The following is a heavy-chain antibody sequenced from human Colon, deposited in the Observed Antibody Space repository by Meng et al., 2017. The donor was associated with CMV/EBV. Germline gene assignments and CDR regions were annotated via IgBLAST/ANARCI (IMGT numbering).Heavy chain of an antibody. Sequence: GESLKISCVASGFTFSGDWMAWVRQAPGKGLEWLTNIKQDGSVRNYVDSVKGRFTVSRDNSKNTLYLQMNSLRAEDTAVYYCALIPTPLYYYYGMDVWGQGTTVTVSS. V-gene: IGHV3-7*03. J-gene: IGHJ6*02. CDR3: ALIPTPLYYYYGMDV. CDR2: IKQDGSVR. CDR1: GFTFSGDW. D-gene: IGHD2-2*02.